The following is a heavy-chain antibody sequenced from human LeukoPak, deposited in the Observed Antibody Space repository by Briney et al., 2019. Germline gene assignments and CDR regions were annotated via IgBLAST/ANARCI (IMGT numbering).Heavy chain of an antibody. CDR1: GGTFSSYA. V-gene: IGHV1-69*04. CDR2: IIPILGIA. J-gene: IGHJ4*02. Sequence: SVKVSRKASGGTFSSYAIRWVRQAPGQGLEWMGRIIPILGIANYAQKFQGRVTITADKSTSTAYMELSSLRSEDTAVYYCASRRSSGWYGGFFDYWGQGTLVTVSS. D-gene: IGHD6-19*01. CDR3: ASRRSSGWYGGFFDY.